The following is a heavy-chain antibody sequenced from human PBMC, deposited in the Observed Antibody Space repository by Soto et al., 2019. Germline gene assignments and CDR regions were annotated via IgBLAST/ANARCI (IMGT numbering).Heavy chain of an antibody. CDR2: ISSDGNHK. V-gene: IGHV3-30-3*01. Sequence: ESGGGVVQPGRSLRLSCAASGFNVSAYTMHWVRQAPGKGLEWVAVISSDGNHKYYTDSVKGRFTISRDTSTNTLYLQMNSLRAEDTAVYSCARWDQPPFAYWGQGTLVTVSS. CDR1: GFNVSAYT. CDR3: ARWDQPPFAY. D-gene: IGHD1-26*01. J-gene: IGHJ4*02.